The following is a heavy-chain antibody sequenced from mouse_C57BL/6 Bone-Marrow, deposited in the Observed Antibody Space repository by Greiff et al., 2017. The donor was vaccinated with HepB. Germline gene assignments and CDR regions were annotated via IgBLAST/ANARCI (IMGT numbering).Heavy chain of an antibody. CDR2: IWSDGST. CDR3: ARHGGYDVGFDY. J-gene: IGHJ2*01. Sequence: KLVESGPGLVAPSQSLSTTCTVSGFSLNSYGVHWVRQPPGKGLEWLVVIWSDGSTTYNSALKSRLSISKDNSKSQVFLKMNSLQTDDTAMYYCARHGGYDVGFDYWGQGTTLTVSS. CDR1: GFSLNSYG. D-gene: IGHD2-2*01. V-gene: IGHV2-6-1*01.